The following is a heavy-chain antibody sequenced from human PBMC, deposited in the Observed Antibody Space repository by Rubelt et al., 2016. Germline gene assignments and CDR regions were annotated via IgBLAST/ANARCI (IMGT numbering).Heavy chain of an antibody. CDR1: GGSISSGGYY. J-gene: IGHJ2*01. Sequence: QVQLQESGPGLVKPSQTLSLTCTVSGGSISSGGYYWSWIRQHPGKGLEWIGYIYYSGSTYYNPSLRSLGTISVDTSKNQCSLKLGLVTAADTAVYYCARVLEARVAFPDPGGYFDPWGRGTLVTVSS. CDR3: ARVLEARVAFPDPGGYFDP. V-gene: IGHV4-31*01. D-gene: IGHD5-12*01. CDR2: IYYSGST.